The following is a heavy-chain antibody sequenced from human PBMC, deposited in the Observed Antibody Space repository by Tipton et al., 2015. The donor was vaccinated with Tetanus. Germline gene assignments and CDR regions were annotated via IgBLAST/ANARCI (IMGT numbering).Heavy chain of an antibody. CDR1: GFTFSPYS. D-gene: IGHD1-26*01. Sequence: SLRLSCAASGFTFSPYSMNWVRLAPGRGLEWVSSIDSSSSASYIYYADSVKGRFTISRDNAKNSLYLQMNSLRAEDTAVYYCARGSSRRGGWFDPWGQGTLVTVSS. J-gene: IGHJ5*02. V-gene: IGHV3-21*04. CDR2: IDSSSSASYI. CDR3: ARGSSRRGGWFDP.